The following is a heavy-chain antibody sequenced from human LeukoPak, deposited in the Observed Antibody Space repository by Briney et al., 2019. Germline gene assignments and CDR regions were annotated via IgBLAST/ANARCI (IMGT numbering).Heavy chain of an antibody. J-gene: IGHJ3*02. D-gene: IGHD3-10*01. Sequence: SETLSLTCTVSGGSISSYYWSWIRQPPGKGLEWMGYIYYSGSTNYNPSLKSRGTISVDTSKNQFSLKLSSVTAADTAVYYCARSDRQRARSGRLEAFDIWGQGTMVTVSS. CDR3: ARSDRQRARSGRLEAFDI. CDR1: GGSISSYY. CDR2: IYYSGST. V-gene: IGHV4-59*01.